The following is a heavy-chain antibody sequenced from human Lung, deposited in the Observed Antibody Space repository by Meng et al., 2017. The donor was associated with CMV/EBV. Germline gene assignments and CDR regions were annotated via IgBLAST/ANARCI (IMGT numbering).Heavy chain of an antibody. J-gene: IGHJ4*02. CDR3: ARVEVGITSGDY. Sequence: AQLVPSGGEVKKPGAPVKVSCKASGYTFTNYGITWVRQAPGQGLEWMGWINAYNGDTNYAQTLQGRVTMTTDTSTSTAYMELRSLRSDDTAVYYCARVEVGITSGDYWGQGTLVTVSS. CDR2: INAYNGDT. D-gene: IGHD1-26*01. CDR1: GYTFTNYG. V-gene: IGHV1-18*01.